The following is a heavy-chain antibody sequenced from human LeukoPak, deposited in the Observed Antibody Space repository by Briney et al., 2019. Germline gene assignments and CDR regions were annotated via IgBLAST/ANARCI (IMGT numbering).Heavy chain of an antibody. D-gene: IGHD3-10*01. CDR3: ARASVGRFGELFKGWFDP. Sequence: SVKVSCKASGGTFSSYAISWVRQAPGQGLEWMGGIIPIFGTANYAQKFQGRVTITADESTSTAYMKRSSLRSEDTAVYYCARASVGRFGELFKGWFDPWGQGTLVTVSS. CDR1: GGTFSSYA. J-gene: IGHJ5*02. V-gene: IGHV1-69*01. CDR2: IIPIFGTA.